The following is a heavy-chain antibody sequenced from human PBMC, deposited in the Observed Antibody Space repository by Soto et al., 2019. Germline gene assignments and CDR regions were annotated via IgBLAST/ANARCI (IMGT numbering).Heavy chain of an antibody. Sequence: DVQLLESGGHLVQPGGSLRLSCAASGFTFSSYAMSWVRQAPGKGLEWVSSVSAGGDMTYYSDSVKGRFTISRDNSNNALFLQMHSLRIEDTALYYCARGDRGGSGSPASYYYSGSDVWGQGTTLTVS. CDR3: ARGDRGGSGSPASYYYSGSDV. D-gene: IGHD3-10*01. V-gene: IGHV3-23*01. CDR2: VSAGGDMT. CDR1: GFTFSSYA. J-gene: IGHJ6*02.